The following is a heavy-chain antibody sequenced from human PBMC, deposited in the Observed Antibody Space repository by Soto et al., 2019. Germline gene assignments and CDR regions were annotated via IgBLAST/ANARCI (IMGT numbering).Heavy chain of an antibody. CDR1: GYTFTKYG. CDR2: ISADNGDT. CDR3: ARGLAQPLGY. J-gene: IGHJ4*02. V-gene: IGHV1-18*01. Sequence: QVQLVQSGAEVKKPGASVKVSCKASGYTFTKYGINWVRQAPGQGLEWMGWISADNGDTNYAQKFQGRVTMTTDTSTSTVYMELRCLISDDTAVYYCARGLAQPLGYWGQGTLVTVSS. D-gene: IGHD2-2*01.